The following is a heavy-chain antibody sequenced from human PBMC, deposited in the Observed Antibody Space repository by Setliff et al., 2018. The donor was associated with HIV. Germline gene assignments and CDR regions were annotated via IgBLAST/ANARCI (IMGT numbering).Heavy chain of an antibody. CDR3: ARDPLDGDGPFDY. J-gene: IGHJ4*02. Sequence: ASVKVSCKASGYTFTGYYIHWVRQAPGQGLEWMAVINPSVGSTNFAQMFQGRVTMTRDTSTSTVYMELSSLRSEDTAVYYCARDPLDGDGPFDYWGQGTLVTVSS. V-gene: IGHV1-46*01. D-gene: IGHD7-27*01. CDR2: INPSVGST. CDR1: GYTFTGYY.